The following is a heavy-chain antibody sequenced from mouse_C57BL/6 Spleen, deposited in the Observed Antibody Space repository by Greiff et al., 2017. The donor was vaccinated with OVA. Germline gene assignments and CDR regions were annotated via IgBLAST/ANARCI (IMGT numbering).Heavy chain of an antibody. D-gene: IGHD1-1*01. CDR1: GFTFTDYY. CDR3: ARYISSYNYDGSSYENYYFDY. V-gene: IGHV7-3*01. Sequence: EVKLVESGGGLVQPGGSLSLSCAASGFTFTDYYMSWVRQPPGKALEWLGFIRNKANGYTTEYSASVKGRFTISRDNSQSILYLQMNALRAEDSATYYCARYISSYNYDGSSYENYYFDYWGQGTTLTVSS. CDR2: IRNKANGYTT. J-gene: IGHJ2*01.